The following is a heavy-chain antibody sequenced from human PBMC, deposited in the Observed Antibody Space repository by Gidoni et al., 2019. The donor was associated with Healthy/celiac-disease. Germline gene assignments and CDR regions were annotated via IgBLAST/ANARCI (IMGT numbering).Heavy chain of an antibody. CDR1: GFTFSSYA. CDR2: ISYDGSNK. CDR3: AREWLFNY. D-gene: IGHD6-19*01. J-gene: IGHJ4*02. V-gene: IGHV3-30*04. Sequence: QVQLVESGGGVVQPGRSLRLSCAASGFTFSSYAMHWVSQAPGKGLEWVAVISYDGSNKYYADSVKGRFTISRDNSKNTLYLQMNSLRAEDTAVYYCAREWLFNYWGQGTLVTVSS.